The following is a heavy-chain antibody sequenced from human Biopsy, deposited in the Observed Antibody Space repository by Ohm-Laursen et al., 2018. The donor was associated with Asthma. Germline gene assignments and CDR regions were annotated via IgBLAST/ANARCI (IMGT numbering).Heavy chain of an antibody. CDR1: GFTFRSYA. Sequence: RSLRLSCAASGFTFRSYAMHWVRQAPGKGLEWVAVISYDGSNKYYADSVKGRFTISRDNSKNTLYLQMNSLRAEDTAVYYCAREGIAVAHFDYWGQGTLVTVSS. J-gene: IGHJ4*02. V-gene: IGHV3-30-3*01. CDR2: ISYDGSNK. CDR3: AREGIAVAHFDY. D-gene: IGHD6-19*01.